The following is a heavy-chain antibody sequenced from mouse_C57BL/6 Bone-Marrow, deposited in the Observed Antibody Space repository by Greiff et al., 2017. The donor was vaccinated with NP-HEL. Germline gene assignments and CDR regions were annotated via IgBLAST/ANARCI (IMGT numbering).Heavy chain of an antibody. CDR3: TREGFYYGSRTGYFDY. V-gene: IGHV1-15*01. D-gene: IGHD1-1*01. CDR2: IDPETGGT. CDR1: GYTFTDYE. Sequence: QVQLKESGAELVRPGASVTLSCKASGYTFTDYEMHWVKQTPVHGLEWIGAIDPETGGTAYNQKFKGKAILTADKSSSTAYMELRSLTSEDSAVYYCTREGFYYGSRTGYFDYWGQGTTLTVSS. J-gene: IGHJ2*01.